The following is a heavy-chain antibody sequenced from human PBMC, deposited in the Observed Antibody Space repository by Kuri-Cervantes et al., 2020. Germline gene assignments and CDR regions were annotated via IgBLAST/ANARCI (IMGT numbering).Heavy chain of an antibody. D-gene: IGHD5-18*01. CDR3: ARDRGYSID. CDR1: GFTFNSYS. CDR2: IGPSGDTI. V-gene: IGHV3-48*04. Sequence: GESLKISCAASGFTFNSYSMNWVRQAPGKGLEWVSYIGPSGDTIHYRDSVKGRFTVSRDNAKNSLYLQMNSLRAEDTAVYYCARDRGYSIDWGQGTLVTVSS. J-gene: IGHJ4*02.